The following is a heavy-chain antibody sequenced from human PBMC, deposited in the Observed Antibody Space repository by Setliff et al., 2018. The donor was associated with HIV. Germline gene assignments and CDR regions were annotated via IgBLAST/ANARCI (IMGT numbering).Heavy chain of an antibody. CDR2: IHYGGST. V-gene: IGHV4-61*03. Sequence: PSETLSLTCTVSGDSVSSSSYYWSWIRQPPGKGLEWIGNIHYGGSTNYNPSLTSRVTISVDTTNLHFSLKLRSETAAYTAVYGSAPLGMFDDFDYWGQGTLVTVSS. CDR3: APLGMFDDFDY. J-gene: IGHJ4*02. CDR1: GDSVSSSSYY. D-gene: IGHD7-27*01.